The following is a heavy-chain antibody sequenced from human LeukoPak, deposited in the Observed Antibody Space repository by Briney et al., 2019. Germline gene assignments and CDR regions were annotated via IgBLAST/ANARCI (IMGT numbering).Heavy chain of an antibody. Sequence: PGGSLRLSCAASGFTVSDNYMSWVRQAPGKGLEWVSVMYSRGDTYYANSVKGRFTFSGDISKNTLYLQMDGLRNEDTAMYYCARDAPQVPAAGVLASWGQGTLVIVSS. CDR2: MYSRGDT. CDR1: GFTVSDNY. CDR3: ARDAPQVPAAGVLAS. J-gene: IGHJ5*02. V-gene: IGHV3-53*01. D-gene: IGHD6-13*01.